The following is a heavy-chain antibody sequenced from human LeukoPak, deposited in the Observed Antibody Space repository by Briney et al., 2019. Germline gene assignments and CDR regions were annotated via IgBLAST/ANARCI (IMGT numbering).Heavy chain of an antibody. D-gene: IGHD1-7*01. CDR3: ATHRWNLYYFDY. CDR1: GGSISSGDYY. Sequence: PSETLSLTCTVSGGSISSGDYYWSWIRQPPGKGLEWIGYIYYSGSTYYDPSLKSRVTISVDTSKNQFSLKLSSVTAADTAVYYCATHRWNLYYFDYWGQGTLVTVSS. V-gene: IGHV4-30-4*01. J-gene: IGHJ4*02. CDR2: IYYSGST.